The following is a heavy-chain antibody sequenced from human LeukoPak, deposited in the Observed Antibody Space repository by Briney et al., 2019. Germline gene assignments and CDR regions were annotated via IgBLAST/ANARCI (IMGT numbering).Heavy chain of an antibody. J-gene: IGHJ4*02. V-gene: IGHV1-18*04. CDR1: EYTFTGYY. CDR2: ISAYNGNT. Sequence: ASVKVSCKTSEYTFTGYYMHWVRQAPGQGLEWMGWISAYNGNTNYAQKLQGRVTMTTDTSTSTAYMELRSLRSDDTAVYYCARARIAAAGTASGYWGQGTLVTVSS. CDR3: ARARIAAAGTASGY. D-gene: IGHD6-13*01.